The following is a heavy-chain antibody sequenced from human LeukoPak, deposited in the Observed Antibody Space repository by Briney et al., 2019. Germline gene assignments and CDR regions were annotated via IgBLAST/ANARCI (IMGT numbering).Heavy chain of an antibody. V-gene: IGHV3-30-3*01. J-gene: IGHJ3*02. D-gene: IGHD6-13*01. CDR2: ISYDGSNK. CDR1: GFTFSSYA. Sequence: GGALRLSCAASGFTFSSYAMHWVRQAPGKGLEWVAVISYDGSNKYYADSVKGRFTISRDNSKNTLYLQMNSLRAEDTAVYYCARDSRVGAFDIWGQGTMVTVSS. CDR3: ARDSRVGAFDI.